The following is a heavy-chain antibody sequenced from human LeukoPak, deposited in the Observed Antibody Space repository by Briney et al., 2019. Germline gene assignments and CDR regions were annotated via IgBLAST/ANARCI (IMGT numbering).Heavy chain of an antibody. D-gene: IGHD2-15*01. CDR1: GCTFSSYW. Sequence: AGGSLRLSCAASGCTFSSYWMSWVRQAPGKGLEWVANIKQDGSEKYYVDSVKGRFTISRDNAKNSLYLQMNSLRAEGTAVYYCARDAGYCSGGSCRSAFDPWGQGTLVTVSS. V-gene: IGHV3-7*01. J-gene: IGHJ5*02. CDR2: IKQDGSEK. CDR3: ARDAGYCSGGSCRSAFDP.